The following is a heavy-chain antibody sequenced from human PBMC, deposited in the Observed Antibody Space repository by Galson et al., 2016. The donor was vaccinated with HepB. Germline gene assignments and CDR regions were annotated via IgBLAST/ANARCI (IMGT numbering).Heavy chain of an antibody. CDR2: FDPEDVQI. D-gene: IGHD2-15*01. CDR3: ASGPIGVVVGDAFES. Sequence: SVKVSCKVSGYSLTELSIHWVRQTPGKGPEWMGGFDPEDVQISYAQKFQGRVIMTEDTSTDTAYMELSSLRSEDTAVVYCASGPIGVVVGDAFESWGQGTMVTVSS. V-gene: IGHV1-24*01. CDR1: GYSLTELS. J-gene: IGHJ3*02.